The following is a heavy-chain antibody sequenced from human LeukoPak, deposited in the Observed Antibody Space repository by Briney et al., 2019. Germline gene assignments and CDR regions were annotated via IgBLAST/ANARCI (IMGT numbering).Heavy chain of an antibody. V-gene: IGHV1-18*01. Sequence: ASVKVSCKASGYSFTSYGISWVRQAPGQGLEWMEWISVYNGNTNYAQKVQGRVTMTTDTSTSTAYMELRSLRSDDTAVYYCARDPLEDTGSYGIDYWGQGTLVTVSS. CDR3: ARDPLEDTGSYGIDY. CDR2: ISVYNGNT. J-gene: IGHJ4*02. CDR1: GYSFTSYG. D-gene: IGHD1-26*01.